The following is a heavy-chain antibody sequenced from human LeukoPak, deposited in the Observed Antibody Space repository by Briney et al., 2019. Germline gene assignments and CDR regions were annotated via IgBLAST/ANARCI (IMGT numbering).Heavy chain of an antibody. V-gene: IGHV3-21*01. J-gene: IGHJ4*02. D-gene: IGHD2-15*01. CDR2: ISSSSSYI. Sequence: GGSLRLSCAASGFTFSGYSMNWVRQAPGKGLEWVSSISSSSSYIYYADSVKGRFTISRDNAKNSLYLQMNSLRAEDTAVYYCARVGVAAPFDYWGQGTLVTVSS. CDR1: GFTFSGYS. CDR3: ARVGVAAPFDY.